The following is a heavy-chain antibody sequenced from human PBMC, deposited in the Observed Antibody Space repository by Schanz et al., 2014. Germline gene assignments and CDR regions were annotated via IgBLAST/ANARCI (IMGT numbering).Heavy chain of an antibody. V-gene: IGHV3-74*01. D-gene: IGHD3-10*01. Sequence: EVKMVESGGGLVKPGGSLRLSCATSGLTFTSAWMSWVRQAPGKGLVWVSRIKSDGSSTSYADSVRGRFTISRDNSNKTVDLQMNSLRAEDTALYYCVRDELLWFGEVLSLDYWGQGALVTVSS. CDR2: IKSDGSST. CDR1: GLTFTSAW. CDR3: VRDELLWFGEVLSLDY. J-gene: IGHJ4*02.